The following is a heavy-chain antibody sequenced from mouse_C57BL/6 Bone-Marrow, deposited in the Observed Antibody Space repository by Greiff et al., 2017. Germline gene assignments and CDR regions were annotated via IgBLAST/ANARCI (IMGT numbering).Heavy chain of an antibody. D-gene: IGHD1-1*01. Sequence: VKLQQSGAELVRPGTSVKVSCKASGYAFTNYLIEWVKQRPGQGLEWIGVINPGSGGTNYNEKFKGKATLTADKSSSTAYMQLSSLTSEDSAVYFCARRGYYDGSTIFAYWGQGTTLTVSS. CDR2: INPGSGGT. V-gene: IGHV1-54*01. J-gene: IGHJ2*01. CDR3: ARRGYYDGSTIFAY. CDR1: GYAFTNYL.